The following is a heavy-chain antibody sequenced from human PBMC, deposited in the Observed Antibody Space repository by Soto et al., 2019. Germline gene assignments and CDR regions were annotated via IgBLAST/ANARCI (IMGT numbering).Heavy chain of an antibody. V-gene: IGHV1-3*01. D-gene: IGHD2-15*01. J-gene: IGHJ5*02. CDR3: ARDACSGGDCLNDWFDP. CDR1: GYTFTSYV. Sequence: GASVKVSCKASGYTFTSYVIHWVRQAPGQRLEWMGWINAGNGYTKYSQKFQGRVTITRDTSASTAYMELSSLRSEDTAVYYCARDACSGGDCLNDWFDPWGQGTLVTASS. CDR2: INAGNGYT.